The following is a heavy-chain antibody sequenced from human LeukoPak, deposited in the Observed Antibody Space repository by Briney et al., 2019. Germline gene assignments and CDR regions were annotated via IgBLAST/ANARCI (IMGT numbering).Heavy chain of an antibody. CDR3: ARLVIP. CDR1: GFSISSDYY. CDR2: VSHSGIT. J-gene: IGHJ5*02. D-gene: IGHD3-10*01. Sequence: SETLSLTCTVSGFSISSDYYWGWIRQPPGKGLEWLGSVSHSGITYYNSSLNSRVTISVDTSNNQFSPKVNSVTAADTAVYYCARLVIPWGQGILVTVSS. V-gene: IGHV4-38-2*02.